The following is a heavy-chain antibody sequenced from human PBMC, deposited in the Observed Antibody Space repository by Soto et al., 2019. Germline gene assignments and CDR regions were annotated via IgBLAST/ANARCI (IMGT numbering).Heavy chain of an antibody. D-gene: IGHD6-6*01. V-gene: IGHV3-30*18. CDR1: GFIFSSYA. CDR2: ISYDGSNK. CDR3: AKDRSPAGAPRVYYFDY. Sequence: ESGGGVVQPGRSLRLSCAASGFIFSSYAMHWVRQAPGKGLEWVAVISYDGSNKYYADSVKGRFTISRDNPKNTLSMQMNSLRAEDTAVYYCAKDRSPAGAPRVYYFDYWGQGALVTVSS. J-gene: IGHJ4*02.